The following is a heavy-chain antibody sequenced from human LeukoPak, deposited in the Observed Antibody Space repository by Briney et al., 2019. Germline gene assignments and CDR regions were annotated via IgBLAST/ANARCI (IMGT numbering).Heavy chain of an antibody. V-gene: IGHV4-34*01. CDR3: ASYGDYSTFGY. CDR1: GGSFSGYY. J-gene: IGHJ4*02. CDR2: INHSGST. D-gene: IGHD4-17*01. Sequence: SETLSLTCAVYGGSFSGYYWSWIRQPPGKGLEWTGEINHSGSTNYNPSLKSRVTISVDTSRNQFSLKLSSVTAADTAVYYCASYGDYSTFGYWGQGTLVTVSS.